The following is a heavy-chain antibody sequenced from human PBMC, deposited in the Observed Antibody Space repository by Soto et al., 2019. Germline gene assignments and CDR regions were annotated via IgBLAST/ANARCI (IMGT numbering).Heavy chain of an antibody. Sequence: QVQLVESGGGVVQPGGSLRLSCAASGFTFSNYGMHWVRQAPGKGLEWVAVISYDGNNRYYGDSVKGRFTISRDNSKNTVYLQMNSLRVEDTAVYYCASTWSGYYYFDSWGQGTLVTVSS. V-gene: IGHV3-30*03. CDR2: ISYDGNNR. J-gene: IGHJ4*02. CDR3: ASTWSGYYYFDS. CDR1: GFTFSNYG. D-gene: IGHD3-3*01.